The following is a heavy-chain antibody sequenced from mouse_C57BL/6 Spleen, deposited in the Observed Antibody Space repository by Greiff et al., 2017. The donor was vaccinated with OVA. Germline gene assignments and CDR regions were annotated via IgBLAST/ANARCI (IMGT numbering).Heavy chain of an antibody. CDR1: GFTFSDFY. V-gene: IGHV7-1*01. CDR3: ARAANYDYDAFAY. D-gene: IGHD2-4*01. CDR2: SRNKANDYTT. J-gene: IGHJ3*01. Sequence: DVMLVESGGGLVQSGRSLRLSCATSGFTFSDFYMEWVRQAPGKGLEWIAASRNKANDYTTEYSASVKGRFIVSRDTSLSILDLQRNALRAEDTAIYYCARAANYDYDAFAYWGQGTLVTVSA.